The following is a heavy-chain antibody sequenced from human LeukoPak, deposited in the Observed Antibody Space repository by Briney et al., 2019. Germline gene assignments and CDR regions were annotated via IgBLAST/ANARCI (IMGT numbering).Heavy chain of an antibody. D-gene: IGHD2-15*01. J-gene: IGHJ5*02. V-gene: IGHV1-2*02. Sequence: ASVKVSCKASGYTFTGYYMHWVRQAPGQGLERMGWINPNSGGTNYAQKFQGRVTMTRDTSISTAYMELSRLRSDDTAVYYCARVGSLRYCSGGSCYNWFDPWGQGTLVTVSS. CDR2: INPNSGGT. CDR3: ARVGSLRYCSGGSCYNWFDP. CDR1: GYTFTGYY.